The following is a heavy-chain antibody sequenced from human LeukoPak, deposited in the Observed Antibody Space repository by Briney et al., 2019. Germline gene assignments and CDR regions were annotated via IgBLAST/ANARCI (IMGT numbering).Heavy chain of an antibody. CDR3: ASIIVGAPEFFDY. J-gene: IGHJ4*02. V-gene: IGHV3-11*06. CDR1: GFTFSDYY. Sequence: GGSLRLSCAASGFTFSDYYMSWIRQAPGKGLEWVSYISSSSSYTNYADSVKGRFTISRDNAKNSLYLQMNSLRAEDTAVYYCASIIVGAPEFFDYWGQGTLVTVSS. CDR2: ISSSSSYT. D-gene: IGHD1-26*01.